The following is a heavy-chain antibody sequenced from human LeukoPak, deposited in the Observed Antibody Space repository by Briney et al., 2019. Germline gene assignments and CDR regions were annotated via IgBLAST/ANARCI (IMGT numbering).Heavy chain of an antibody. V-gene: IGHV3-30*18. CDR3: AKAIWVAATSSWFCLDY. CDR1: GFTFSSYG. CDR2: ISYDGSNK. D-gene: IGHD3-10*01. Sequence: QPGGSLRLSCAASGFTFSSYGMHWVRQAPGKGLEWVAVISYDGSNKYYADSVKGRFTISRDNSRNTLYLQMNSLRPEDTAVYYCAKAIWVAATSSWFCLDYWGQGTLVTVSS. J-gene: IGHJ4*02.